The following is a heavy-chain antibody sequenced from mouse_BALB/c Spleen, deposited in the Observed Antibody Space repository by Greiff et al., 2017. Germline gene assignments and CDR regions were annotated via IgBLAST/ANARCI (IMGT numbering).Heavy chain of an antibody. CDR3: AREGYYRYDGYAMDY. CDR2: ISSGGST. D-gene: IGHD2-14*01. CDR1: GFTFSSYA. V-gene: IGHV5-6-5*01. Sequence: DVMLVESGGGLVKPGGSLKLSCAASGFTFSSYAMSWVRQTPEKRLEWVASISSGGSTYYPDSVKGRFTISRDNARNILYLQMSSLRSEDTAMYYCAREGYYRYDGYAMDYWGQGTSVTVAS. J-gene: IGHJ4*01.